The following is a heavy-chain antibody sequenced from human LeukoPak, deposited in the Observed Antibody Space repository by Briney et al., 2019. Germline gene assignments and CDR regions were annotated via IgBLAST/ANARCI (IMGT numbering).Heavy chain of an antibody. CDR1: GGSFSGYY. D-gene: IGHD6-19*01. Sequence: SETLSLTCAVYGGSFSGYYWSWIRQPPGKGLEWIGEINHSGSTNYNPSLKSRVTISVDTSKNQFSLKLSSVTAADTAVYYCARRGRAVAGKDYWGQGTLVTVSS. J-gene: IGHJ4*02. CDR3: ARRGRAVAGKDY. V-gene: IGHV4-34*01. CDR2: INHSGST.